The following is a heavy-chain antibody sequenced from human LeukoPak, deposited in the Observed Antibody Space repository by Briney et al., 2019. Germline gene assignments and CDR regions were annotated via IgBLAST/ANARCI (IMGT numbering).Heavy chain of an antibody. CDR2: INHSGST. J-gene: IGHJ4*02. V-gene: IGHV4-34*01. D-gene: IGHD2-21*01. Sequence: SETLSLTCAVYGGSFSGYYWSWIRQPPGKGLEWIGEINHSGSTNYNPSLKSRVTISVDTSKNQFSLKLSSVTAADTAVYYCARHGKRQVKKIAPNRNYCGGDCRNGGNLTGFDYWGQGTLVTVSS. CDR1: GGSFSGYY. CDR3: ARHGKRQVKKIAPNRNYCGGDCRNGGNLTGFDY.